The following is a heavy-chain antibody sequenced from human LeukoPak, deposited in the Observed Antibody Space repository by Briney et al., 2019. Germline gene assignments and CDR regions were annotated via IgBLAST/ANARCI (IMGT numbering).Heavy chain of an antibody. J-gene: IGHJ6*03. D-gene: IGHD1-26*01. V-gene: IGHV3-30*02. CDR1: GFSFSNYG. CDR3: ARGPRVGAAGFVYYHYIDV. CDR2: IRFDGTNK. Sequence: GGSLRLSCAASGFSFSNYGMHWVRQAPGKGLEWVAFIRFDGTNKFYADSVKGRFTISRDNSQNTVSLQMNSLRAEDTAMYYCARGPRVGAAGFVYYHYIDVWGKGTTVIVSS.